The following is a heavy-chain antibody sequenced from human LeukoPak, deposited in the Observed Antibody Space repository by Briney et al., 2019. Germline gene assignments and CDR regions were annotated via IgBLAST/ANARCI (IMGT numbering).Heavy chain of an antibody. Sequence: PSETLSLTCTVSGGSISTYYWSWIRQPPGKGLEWIGYIYYSGSTNYNPSLKSRVTISVDTSKNQFSLKLSSVTAADTAVYYCARTAPVGATTNFDYWGQGTLVTVSS. CDR1: GGSISTYY. CDR3: ARTAPVGATTNFDY. CDR2: IYYSGST. J-gene: IGHJ4*02. V-gene: IGHV4-59*01. D-gene: IGHD1-26*01.